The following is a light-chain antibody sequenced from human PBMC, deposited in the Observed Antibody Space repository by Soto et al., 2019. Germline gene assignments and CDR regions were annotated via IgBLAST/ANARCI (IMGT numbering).Light chain of an antibody. J-gene: IGKJ4*01. Sequence: DIVMTQSPDSLAVSLGERATINCKSSQNVLNRANDKNYIAWYQQKPGQPPKLLIYWASTRESDVPDRFSGSGSATYFTLTSSSLQAGDVAAYFCQQYFNTPLTFGGGTKVEIK. CDR1: QNVLNRANDKNY. CDR3: QQYFNTPLT. CDR2: WAS. V-gene: IGKV4-1*01.